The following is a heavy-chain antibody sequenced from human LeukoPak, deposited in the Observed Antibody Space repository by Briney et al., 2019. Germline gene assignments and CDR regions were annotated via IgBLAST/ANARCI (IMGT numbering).Heavy chain of an antibody. CDR1: GGSFSGYY. V-gene: IGHV4-34*01. D-gene: IGHD3-10*01. CDR3: ARVRFWAAYYFDY. J-gene: IGHJ4*02. Sequence: KPSETLSLTCAVYGGSFSGYYWSWIRQPPGKGLEWIGEINHSGSTNYNPSLKSRVTISVDTSKNQFSLKLSSVTAADTAVYYCARVRFWAAYYFDYWGQGTLVTV. CDR2: INHSGST.